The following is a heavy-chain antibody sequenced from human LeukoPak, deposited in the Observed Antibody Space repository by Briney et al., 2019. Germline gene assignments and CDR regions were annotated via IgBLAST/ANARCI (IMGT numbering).Heavy chain of an antibody. J-gene: IGHJ4*02. Sequence: GGSLRLSCAASGFTFSSYAMHWVRQAPGKGLEWVAVISYDGSNKYYADSVKGRFTISRDNSKNTLYLQMNSLRAEDTAVYYCASFRIPQDYWGQGTLVTVSS. D-gene: IGHD2-21*01. CDR2: ISYDGSNK. CDR1: GFTFSSYA. CDR3: ASFRIPQDY. V-gene: IGHV3-30-3*01.